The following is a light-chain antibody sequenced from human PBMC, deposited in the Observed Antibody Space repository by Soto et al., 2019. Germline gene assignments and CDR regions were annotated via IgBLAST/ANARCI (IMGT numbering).Light chain of an antibody. J-gene: IGKJ1*01. CDR3: QQYNDHQWT. V-gene: IGKV4-1*01. CDR2: WAS. CDR1: QSVLYSSNNKNF. Sequence: DIVMTQSPDSLAVSLGERATINCKSSQSVLYSSNNKNFLAWYQQKPGQPPKLLIYWASTRESGVPDRFSGSGSGTDFTLTISSLQAEDVAVYFCQQYNDHQWTFGQGTKVDIK.